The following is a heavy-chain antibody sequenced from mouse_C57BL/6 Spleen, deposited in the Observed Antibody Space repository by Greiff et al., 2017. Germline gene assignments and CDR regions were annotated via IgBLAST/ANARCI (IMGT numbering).Heavy chain of an antibody. CDR1: GYTFTSYW. Sequence: QVHVKQPGTELVKPGASVKLSCKASGYTFTSYWMHWVKQRPGQGLEWIGNINPSNGGTNYNEKFKSKATLTVDKSSSTAYMQLSSLTSEDSAVYYCARGAATMVTTGYWGQGTTLTVSS. D-gene: IGHD2-2*01. CDR2: INPSNGGT. CDR3: ARGAATMVTTGY. J-gene: IGHJ2*01. V-gene: IGHV1-53*01.